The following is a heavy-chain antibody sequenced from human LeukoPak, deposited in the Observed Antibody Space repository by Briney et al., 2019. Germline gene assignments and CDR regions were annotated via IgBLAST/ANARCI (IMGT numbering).Heavy chain of an antibody. V-gene: IGHV4-30-4*01. CDR1: GDSISSGDYY. CDR3: ARGWFGYYESHGHYLN. D-gene: IGHD3-22*01. J-gene: IGHJ4*02. Sequence: SQTLSLTCSVTGDSISSGDYYWNWVRQPPGKGLEWIVYIHHSGSTYHNPSLKGRVIISVDTSKNQFSLKLSSVTAADTAVYYCARGWFGYYESHGHYLNWGQGTLVTVSS. CDR2: IHHSGST.